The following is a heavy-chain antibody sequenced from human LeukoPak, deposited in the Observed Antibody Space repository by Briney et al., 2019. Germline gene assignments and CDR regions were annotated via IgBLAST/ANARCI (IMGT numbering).Heavy chain of an antibody. D-gene: IGHD3-16*01. J-gene: IGHJ4*02. CDR1: GYTFTGYY. Sequence: GASVKVSCKASGYTFTGYYMHWVRQAPGQGLEWMGWINPNSGGTNYAQKFQGRVTMTRDTSISTAYMELSRLRSDDTAVYYCARGVWGSYPHFDYWGQGTLVTVSS. CDR3: ARGVWGSYPHFDY. CDR2: INPNSGGT. V-gene: IGHV1-2*02.